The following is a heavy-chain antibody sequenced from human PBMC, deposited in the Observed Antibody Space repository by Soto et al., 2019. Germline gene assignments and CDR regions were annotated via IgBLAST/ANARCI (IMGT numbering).Heavy chain of an antibody. J-gene: IGHJ6*02. V-gene: IGHV3-21*06. Sequence: GGSLRLSCSASGFTFSDENMSWVRQVPGKGLEWVSGISGGGSYIFYADSVQGRFSISRDSPKNSLFLEMNSLRVEDTAVYYCARDSDCHSTSCFFPPHVWGQGTTVTVSS. D-gene: IGHD2-2*01. CDR1: GFTFSDEN. CDR3: ARDSDCHSTSCFFPPHV. CDR2: ISGGGSYI.